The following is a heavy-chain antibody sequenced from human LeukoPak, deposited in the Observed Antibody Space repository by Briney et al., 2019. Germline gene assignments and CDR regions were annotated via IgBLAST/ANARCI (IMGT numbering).Heavy chain of an antibody. CDR1: GGSISSSSYY. Sequence: SETLSLTCTVSGGSISSSSYYWGWIRQPPGKGLEWIGYIYYSGSTNYNPSLKSRVTISVDTSKNQFSLKLSSVTAADTAVYYCARTTSGWYYFDYWGQGTLVTVSS. V-gene: IGHV4-61*05. J-gene: IGHJ4*02. CDR2: IYYSGST. CDR3: ARTTSGWYYFDY. D-gene: IGHD6-19*01.